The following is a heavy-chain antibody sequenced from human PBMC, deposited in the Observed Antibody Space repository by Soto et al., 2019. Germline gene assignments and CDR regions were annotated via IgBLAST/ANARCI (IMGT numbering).Heavy chain of an antibody. D-gene: IGHD2-2*02. CDR2: IWYDGSNK. V-gene: IGHV3-33*01. CDR1: GFTFSSYG. J-gene: IGHJ3*02. CDR3: XXXXXXXXGYTTRDAFDI. Sequence: QVQLVESGGGVVQPGRSLRLSCAASGFTFSSYGMHWVRQAPGKGLEWVAVIWYDGSNKYYADSVKGRFTISRDNSKNTLYLQMXXXXAEXTAXXXXXXXXXXXXGYTTRDAFDIWGQGTMVTVSS.